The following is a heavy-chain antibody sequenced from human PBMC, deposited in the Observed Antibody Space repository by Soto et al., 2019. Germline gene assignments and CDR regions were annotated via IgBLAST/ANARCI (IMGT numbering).Heavy chain of an antibody. CDR1: GGTFSSYA. Sequence: QVQLVQSGAEVKKPGSSVKVSCKASGGTFSSYAIXXVRXXXXQGXEWMGXIIPIFGTANYAQKFQGRVTITADESTSTAXMELSSLRSEXTXVYYCASHGLRAARRDYYYYGMDVWGQGTTVTVSS. J-gene: IGHJ6*02. V-gene: IGHV1-69*12. CDR3: ASHGLRAARRDYYYYGMDV. CDR2: IIPIFGTA. D-gene: IGHD6-6*01.